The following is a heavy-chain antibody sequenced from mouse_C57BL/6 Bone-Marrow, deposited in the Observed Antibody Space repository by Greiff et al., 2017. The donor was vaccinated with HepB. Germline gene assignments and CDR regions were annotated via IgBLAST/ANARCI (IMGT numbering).Heavy chain of an antibody. CDR3: ARPSQRRRRYAMGY. CDR1: GFTFSDYG. Sequence: EVHLVESGGGLVKPGGSLKLSCAASGFTFSDYGMHWVRQAPEKGLEWVAYISSGGSTIYYADTVKGRFTISRDNAKNTLYLQMTSLRSEDTAMYYCARPSQRRRRYAMGYWGQGTSVTVSS. J-gene: IGHJ4*01. D-gene: IGHD3-2*02. CDR2: ISSGGSTI. V-gene: IGHV5-17*01.